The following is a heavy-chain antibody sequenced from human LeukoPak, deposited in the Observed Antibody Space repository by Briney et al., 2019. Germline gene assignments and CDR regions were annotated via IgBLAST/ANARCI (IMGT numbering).Heavy chain of an antibody. J-gene: IGHJ4*02. CDR2: IKSKTDGGTT. CDR3: TTDDTVKPFGYFDY. V-gene: IGHV3-15*01. D-gene: IGHD2-2*02. Sequence: GGSLRLSCAASGFTFSNAWMSWVRQAPGKGLEWVGRIKSKTDGGTTDYAAPVKGRFTISRDDSKNTLYLQMNSLKTEDTAVYYCTTDDTVKPFGYFDYWGQGTLVTVSS. CDR1: GFTFSNAW.